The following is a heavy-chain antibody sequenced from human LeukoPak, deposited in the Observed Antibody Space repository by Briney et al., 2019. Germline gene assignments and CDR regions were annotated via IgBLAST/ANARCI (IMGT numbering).Heavy chain of an antibody. CDR1: GFTVSSNY. CDR3: ARDGAGTANFFDY. D-gene: IGHD2-21*02. J-gene: IGHJ4*02. CDR2: IYSGGST. Sequence: PGGSLRLSCAASGFTVSSNYMSWVRQAPGKGLEWVSLIYSGGSTYYADSVKGRFTISRDNSKNTLYLQMNSLRAEDTAVYYCARDGAGTANFFDYWGQGTLVTVSS. V-gene: IGHV3-66*01.